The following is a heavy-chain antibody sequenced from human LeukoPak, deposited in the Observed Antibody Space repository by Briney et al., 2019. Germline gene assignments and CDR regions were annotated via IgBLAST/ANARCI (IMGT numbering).Heavy chain of an antibody. J-gene: IGHJ6*02. CDR2: IYYIGTT. D-gene: IGHD3-22*01. Sequence: PSETLSLTCTVSGGSINPYYWSWIRQPPGKGLEWIGYIYYIGTTNYNPSLKSRVTISVDTSRDQFSLKLRSVTAADTAVYYCARANYYGSSGYYYGMDVWGQGTTVTVSS. V-gene: IGHV4-59*01. CDR3: ARANYYGSSGYYYGMDV. CDR1: GGSINPYY.